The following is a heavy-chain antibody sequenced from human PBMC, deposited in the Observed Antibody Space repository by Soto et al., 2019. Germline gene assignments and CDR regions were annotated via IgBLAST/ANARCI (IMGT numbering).Heavy chain of an antibody. CDR2: IYIGDSNT. CDR1: GYSFTSYW. CDR3: ARQGYCSSTSCYTVDY. D-gene: IGHD2-2*02. J-gene: IGHJ4*02. V-gene: IGHV5-51*01. Sequence: GESLKISCKGSGYSFTSYWIGWVRQMPGKGLEWMGIIYIGDSNTKYSPSFQGQVTISADKSINTAYLQWSSLKASDTAMYYCARQGYCSSTSCYTVDYWGQGTLVTVSS.